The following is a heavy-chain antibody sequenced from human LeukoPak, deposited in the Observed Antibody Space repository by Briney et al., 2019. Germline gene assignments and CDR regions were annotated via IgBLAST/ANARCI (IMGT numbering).Heavy chain of an antibody. Sequence: GESLKISCKGSGYSFTTYWIGWVRQMPGKGLEWMGIIYPGDSDTRYSPSFQGQVTISVDKSISTAYLQWSSLKASDTAMYYCARHYSIPQPSYGSGSSYYYYYYMDVWGKGATVTVSS. CDR2: IYPGDSDT. CDR1: GYSFTTYW. V-gene: IGHV5-51*01. D-gene: IGHD3-10*01. CDR3: ARHYSIPQPSYGSGSSYYYYYYMDV. J-gene: IGHJ6*03.